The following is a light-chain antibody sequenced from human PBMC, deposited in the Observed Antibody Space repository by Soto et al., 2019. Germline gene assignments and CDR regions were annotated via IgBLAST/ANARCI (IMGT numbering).Light chain of an antibody. CDR1: HPISNY. V-gene: IGKV1-39*01. J-gene: IGKJ5*01. Sequence: DIPMTQSPSSLSASLGDRVTITCRASHPISNYLNWYQHRPGKAPKLLIYGASTLQSGVPSRFSGSESGTDFTLAITSLQPEDCATYYCQQTYATPITFGQGTRLEI. CDR3: QQTYATPIT. CDR2: GAS.